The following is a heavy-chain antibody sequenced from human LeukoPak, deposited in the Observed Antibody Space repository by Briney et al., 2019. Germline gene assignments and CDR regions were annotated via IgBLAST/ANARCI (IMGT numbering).Heavy chain of an antibody. Sequence: GGSLRLSCAASGFTVTSDYMSWVRQAPGKGLEWVATIKQDGSERYYVDSVKGRFTISRDNAQNSLSLQMNSLRAEDTAVYYCARPRRVRGIGAFDIWGQGTMVTVSS. V-gene: IGHV3-7*01. J-gene: IGHJ3*02. CDR1: GFTVTSDY. D-gene: IGHD3-10*01. CDR2: IKQDGSER. CDR3: ARPRRVRGIGAFDI.